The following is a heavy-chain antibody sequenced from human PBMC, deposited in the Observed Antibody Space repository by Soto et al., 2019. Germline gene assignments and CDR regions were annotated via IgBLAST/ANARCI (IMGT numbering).Heavy chain of an antibody. Sequence: GGSLRLSCAASGFTFSNAWMNWVRQAPGKGLEWVARIKNKADGGTTDYAPPVKDRFTISRDDSKNTLYLQMNSLKTEDTAVYYCSTHIAAAVVDYWGQGTLVTVSS. CDR2: IKNKADGGTT. D-gene: IGHD6-13*01. CDR1: GFTFSNAW. J-gene: IGHJ4*02. CDR3: STHIAAAVVDY. V-gene: IGHV3-15*07.